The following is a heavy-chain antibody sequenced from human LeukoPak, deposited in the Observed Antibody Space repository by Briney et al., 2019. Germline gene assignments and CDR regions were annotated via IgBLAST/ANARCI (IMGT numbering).Heavy chain of an antibody. CDR1: GFTFSSSD. D-gene: IGHD4-17*01. CDR2: IGTAGDT. Sequence: PGGSPRLSCAASGFTFSSSDMHWVRQATGKGLEWVSAIGTAGDTYYPDSVKGRFTISRENAKNSLYLQMNSLRAGDTAVYYCARLRSAAFDIWGQGTMVTVSS. V-gene: IGHV3-13*01. CDR3: ARLRSAAFDI. J-gene: IGHJ3*02.